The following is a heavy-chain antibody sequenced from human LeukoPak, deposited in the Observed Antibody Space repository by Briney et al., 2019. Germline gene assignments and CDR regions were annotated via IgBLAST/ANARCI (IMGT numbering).Heavy chain of an antibody. V-gene: IGHV3-21*05. Sequence: GGSLRLSCEASGFIFSSYSMNWVRQAPGKGPEWVSYISSSGSHINYADSVKGRFTISRDNAKNSLYLQMNSLRADDTAAYYCTRDHYFNSRGYPQGYNYYAMDVWGQGTTVTVSS. CDR3: TRDHYFNSRGYPQGYNYYAMDV. D-gene: IGHD3-22*01. CDR1: GFIFSSYS. J-gene: IGHJ6*02. CDR2: ISSSGSHI.